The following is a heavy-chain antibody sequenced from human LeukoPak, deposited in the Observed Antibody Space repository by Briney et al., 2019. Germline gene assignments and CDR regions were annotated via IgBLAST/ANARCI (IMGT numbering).Heavy chain of an antibody. Sequence: GASVKVSCKTSGITFSSYAISWVRQAPGQGLEWMGGIIPIFGTANYAQKFQGRVTITADESTSTAYMELSGLRSEDTAVYYCARDLTRSHYYDSSGYRADAFDIWGQGTMVTVSS. V-gene: IGHV1-69*13. CDR3: ARDLTRSHYYDSSGYRADAFDI. CDR1: GITFSSYA. D-gene: IGHD3-22*01. J-gene: IGHJ3*02. CDR2: IIPIFGTA.